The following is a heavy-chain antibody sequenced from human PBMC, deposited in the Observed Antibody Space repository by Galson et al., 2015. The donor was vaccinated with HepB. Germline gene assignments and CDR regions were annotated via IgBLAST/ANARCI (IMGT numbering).Heavy chain of an antibody. Sequence: SLRLSCAASGFSFSNYAMHWVHQAPGKGLEWVAVISYDGSNKYYADSVKGRFTISRDNSKNTLYLQMNRLRAEDTAVYYCARPLAVAVIALEYWGQGTLVTVSS. V-gene: IGHV3-30-3*01. J-gene: IGHJ4*02. D-gene: IGHD6-19*01. CDR3: ARPLAVAVIALEY. CDR1: GFSFSNYA. CDR2: ISYDGSNK.